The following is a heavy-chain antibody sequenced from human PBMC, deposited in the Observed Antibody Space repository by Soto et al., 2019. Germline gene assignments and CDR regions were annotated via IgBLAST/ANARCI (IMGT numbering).Heavy chain of an antibody. Sequence: EVHVLESGGGLVQPGGSLRLSCAASGFTFSRYAISWVHQAPGKGLEWVSGISGRGGRTYYADSVRGRFTIPRDNSRNTVYVQITGLRAEATAVYYCAKDWGDTSGSYYAYFDYWCHGTLVTVSS. V-gene: IGHV3-23*01. CDR3: AKDWGDTSGSYYAYFDY. CDR1: GFTFSRYA. J-gene: IGHJ4*01. CDR2: ISGRGGRT. D-gene: IGHD3-22*01.